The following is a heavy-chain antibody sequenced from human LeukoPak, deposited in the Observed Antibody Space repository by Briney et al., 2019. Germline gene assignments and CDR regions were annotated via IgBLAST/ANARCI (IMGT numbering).Heavy chain of an antibody. V-gene: IGHV4-38-2*02. D-gene: IGHD5-18*01. Sequence: KPSETLSLTCTVSGYSISSGYYWGWIRQPPGTGLEWIWSIYHSGSTYYNPSLKSRVTISVDTSKNQFSLKLSSVTGADTAVYYCVSTAMVIGVWYFDLWGRGTLVTVSS. CDR3: VSTAMVIGVWYFDL. CDR1: GYSISSGYY. J-gene: IGHJ2*01. CDR2: IYHSGST.